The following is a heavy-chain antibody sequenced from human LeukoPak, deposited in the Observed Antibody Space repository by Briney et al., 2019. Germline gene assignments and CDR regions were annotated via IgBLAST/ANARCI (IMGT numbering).Heavy chain of an antibody. CDR2: INYSGST. CDR3: ARPLISPDNWFDP. J-gene: IGHJ5*02. V-gene: IGHV4-39*01. CDR1: GGSISSSSYY. D-gene: IGHD2-15*01. Sequence: SETLSLTCTVSGGSISSSSYYWGWIRQPPGKGLEWIGSINYSGSTNYNPSLKSRVTISVDTSKNQFSLKLSSVTAADTAVYYCARPLISPDNWFDPWGQGNLVTVSS.